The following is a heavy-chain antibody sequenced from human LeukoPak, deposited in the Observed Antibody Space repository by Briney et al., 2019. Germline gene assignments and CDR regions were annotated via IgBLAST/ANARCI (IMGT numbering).Heavy chain of an antibody. CDR3: ARNMITFGGVIVLNDY. Sequence: ETLSLTCTVSGDSISSYYWNWIRQPPGKGLEWVSSISSSSSYIYYADSVKGRFTISRDNAKNSLYLQMNSLRAEDTAVYYCARNMITFGGVIVLNDYWGQGTLVTVSS. D-gene: IGHD3-16*02. CDR2: ISSSSSYI. CDR1: GDSISSYY. V-gene: IGHV3-21*01. J-gene: IGHJ4*02.